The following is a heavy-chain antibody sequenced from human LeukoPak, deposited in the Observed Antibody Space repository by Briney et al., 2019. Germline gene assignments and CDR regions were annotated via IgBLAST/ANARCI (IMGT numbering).Heavy chain of an antibody. Sequence: GGSLRLSCAASGFTFSSYSMNWVRQAPGKGLEWVSSISSSSSYIYYADSVKGRFTISRDNAKNSLYLQMSSLRAEDTAVYYCASGGVLRFLEWLLHFDYWGQGTLVTVSS. CDR2: ISSSSSYI. CDR1: GFTFSSYS. J-gene: IGHJ4*02. D-gene: IGHD3-3*01. CDR3: ASGGVLRFLEWLLHFDY. V-gene: IGHV3-21*01.